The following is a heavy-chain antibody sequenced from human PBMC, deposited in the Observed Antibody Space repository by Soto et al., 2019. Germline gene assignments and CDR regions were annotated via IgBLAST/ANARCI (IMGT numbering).Heavy chain of an antibody. CDR1: SGSITSDGHN. CDR2: IYYTGST. V-gene: IGHV4-39*01. Sequence: QLQLRESGPGFVKPSETLSLACTVSSGSITSDGHNWDWIRQPPGKGLQWIGTIYYTGSTDYNPSLKTRVINSADTSMNQFALRLSSVSAADTAVYYCARLSGNAFDVWGHGTEVIVSP. CDR3: ARLSGNAFDV. J-gene: IGHJ3*01.